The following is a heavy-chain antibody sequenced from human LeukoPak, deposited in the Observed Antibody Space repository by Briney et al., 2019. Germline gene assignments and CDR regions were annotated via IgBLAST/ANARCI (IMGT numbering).Heavy chain of an antibody. V-gene: IGHV3-23*01. CDR2: ISGSGGST. Sequence: GGSLRLSYAASGFTFSSYSMNWVRQAPGKGLEWVSAISGSGGSTYYADFVKGRFTISRDNSKNTLYLQMNSLRAEDTAVYYCAKDLGRYSYGLFDPWGQGTLVTVSS. J-gene: IGHJ5*02. CDR1: GFTFSSYS. D-gene: IGHD5-18*01. CDR3: AKDLGRYSYGLFDP.